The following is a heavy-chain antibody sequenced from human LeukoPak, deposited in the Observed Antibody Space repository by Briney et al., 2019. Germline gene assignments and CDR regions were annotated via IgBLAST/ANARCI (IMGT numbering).Heavy chain of an antibody. D-gene: IGHD6-13*01. CDR1: ESTFSAYT. J-gene: IGHJ4*02. Sequence: GGSLRLSYTASESTFSAYTMHWVRQAPGKGLEWVAVISSDGNTKFYADSVKGRFTISRDNSKNTLFLQMNSLSTEESAVYYCAREATAAAYFDYWGQGTLVTVSS. CDR2: ISSDGNTK. V-gene: IGHV3-30-3*01. CDR3: AREATAAAYFDY.